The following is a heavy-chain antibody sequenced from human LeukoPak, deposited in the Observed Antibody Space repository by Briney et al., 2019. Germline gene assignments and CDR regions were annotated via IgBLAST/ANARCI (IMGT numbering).Heavy chain of an antibody. CDR3: ARGGMAAAAIDY. Sequence: GSLRLSCTASGFSFSSFGMHGVRQAPGKGLEGGAIVWYDGSNQYYGDSVKGRFTISRDNPKNTVYLQMSSLTPEDTAVYYCARGGMAAAAIDYWGQGALVTVSS. V-gene: IGHV3-33*01. CDR2: VWYDGSNQ. J-gene: IGHJ4*02. D-gene: IGHD6-13*01. CDR1: GFSFSSFG.